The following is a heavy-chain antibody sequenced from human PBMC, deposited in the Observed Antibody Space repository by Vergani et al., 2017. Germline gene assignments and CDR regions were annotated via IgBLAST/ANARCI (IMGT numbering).Heavy chain of an antibody. V-gene: IGHV4-4*03. CDR2: IYYTGIT. J-gene: IGHJ6*02. D-gene: IGHD3-16*01. Sequence: VQLQESGPGLVKPPGTLSLTRAVSGVPIKSGFWWNWVRESPGKGLEWIGEIYYTGITNYNSSLKSRVSMAVDTSKNQFSLSLTSVTAADTAMYYCVGAQGGNVPHDKRGYFFYGMDVWGQGTTVTVSS. CDR3: VGAQGGNVPHDKRGYFFYGMDV. CDR1: GVPIKSGFW.